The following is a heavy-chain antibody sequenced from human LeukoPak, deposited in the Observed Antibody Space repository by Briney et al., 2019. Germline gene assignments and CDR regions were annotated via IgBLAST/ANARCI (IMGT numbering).Heavy chain of an antibody. CDR1: GYTFTDYT. J-gene: IGHJ4*02. Sequence: ASVKVSFKASGYTFTDYTMHWLRQAPGQRLDWMGWINGGSGNTKYSPGFQGRVTITRDTSASTAYMELSSLRSEDTAVYYCANPRYDSSGYYYVDWGQGTLVTVSS. D-gene: IGHD3-22*01. CDR3: ANPRYDSSGYYYVD. V-gene: IGHV1-3*01. CDR2: INGGSGNT.